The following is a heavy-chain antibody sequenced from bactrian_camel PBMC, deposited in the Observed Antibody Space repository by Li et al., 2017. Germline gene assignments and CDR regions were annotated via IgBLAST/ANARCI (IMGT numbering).Heavy chain of an antibody. CDR3: AADRMACLRPSVQLASYNF. CDR1: GYTYSSIC. J-gene: IGHJ4*01. Sequence: HVQLVESGGGSVQPGGSLRLSCAASGYTYSSICMGWFRQAPGKEREAVATVYIAFRPDDQRTYYADSVKGRFTISPGNATNTVSLHMNSLKPEDTAMYYCAADRMACLRPSVQLASYNFWGQGTQVTVS. CDR2: VYIAFRPDDQRT. V-gene: IGHV3S1*01.